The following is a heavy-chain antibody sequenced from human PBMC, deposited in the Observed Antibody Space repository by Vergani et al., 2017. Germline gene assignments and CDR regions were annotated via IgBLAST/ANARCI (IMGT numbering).Heavy chain of an antibody. CDR2: ISAYNGNT. Sequence: QVQLVQSGAEVKKPGASVKVSCKASGYTFTSYGISWVRQAPGQGLEWMGWISAYNGNTNYAQKLQGRVTMTTDTSTSTAYMELRSLRSDDTAVYYCAGPRIAVAVVEYDYGMDVWGQGTTVTVSS. V-gene: IGHV1-18*01. D-gene: IGHD6-19*01. CDR1: GYTFTSYG. J-gene: IGHJ6*02. CDR3: AGPRIAVAVVEYDYGMDV.